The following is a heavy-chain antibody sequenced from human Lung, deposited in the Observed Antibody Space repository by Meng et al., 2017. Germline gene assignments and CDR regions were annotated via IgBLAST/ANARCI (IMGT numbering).Heavy chain of an antibody. Sequence: QVQLQQWGAGLLKPSETLSRTCVVSGGSFSDYYWSLIRQPPGKGLEWIGENNHSGSTNYNPSIESRATISVDTSQNNLSLKLSSVTAADSAVYYCARGPTTMAHDFDYWGQGTLVTVSS. D-gene: IGHD4-11*01. J-gene: IGHJ4*02. V-gene: IGHV4-34*01. CDR2: NNHSGST. CDR1: GGSFSDYY. CDR3: ARGPTTMAHDFDY.